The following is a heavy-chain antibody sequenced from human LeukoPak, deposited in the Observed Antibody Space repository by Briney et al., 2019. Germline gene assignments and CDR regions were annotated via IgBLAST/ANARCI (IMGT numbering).Heavy chain of an antibody. CDR1: GGSISSSSYY. Sequence: PSETLSLTCTVSGGSISSSSYYWGWIRQPPGKGLEWIGSIYYSGSTYYNPSLKSRLTISLDTSKNQFSLSLTSVTAADTAVYYCARAGNLNDFDYWGQGTLVTDSS. CDR3: ARAGNLNDFDY. CDR2: IYYSGST. J-gene: IGHJ4*02. D-gene: IGHD1-1*01. V-gene: IGHV4-39*07.